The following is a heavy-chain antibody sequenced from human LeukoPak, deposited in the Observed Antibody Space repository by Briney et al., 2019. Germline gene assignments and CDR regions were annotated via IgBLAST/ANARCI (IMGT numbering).Heavy chain of an antibody. D-gene: IGHD2-2*01. V-gene: IGHV1-2*02. J-gene: IGHJ5*02. CDR3: ARKEYGFDP. CDR1: GYTFTGYY. CDR2: INPKSGGT. Sequence: ASVKVSCKASGYTFTGYYMHWVRQAPGQGLEWMGWINPKSGGTNYSQKFQGRVTMTRDTSIHTAYMELSRLRSDDTAVYYCARKEYGFDPWGQGTLVTVSS.